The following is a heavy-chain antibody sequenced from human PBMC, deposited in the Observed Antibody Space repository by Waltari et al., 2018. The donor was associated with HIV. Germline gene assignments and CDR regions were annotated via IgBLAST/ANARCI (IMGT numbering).Heavy chain of an antibody. J-gene: IGHJ5*02. CDR1: GGSFSTYA. D-gene: IGHD4-17*01. V-gene: IGHV1-69*01. Sequence: QVQLVQSGAEVKKPGSSVKVSCKASGGSFSTYAVTWVRQAPGQGLEWMGGIIPLFPTTNYAQKFQDRLIITADVATTTVHMELSSLTSDDTGVYYCTGAPGLGDYEGWFDPWGQGTLVTVSS. CDR3: TGAPGLGDYEGWFDP. CDR2: IIPLFPTT.